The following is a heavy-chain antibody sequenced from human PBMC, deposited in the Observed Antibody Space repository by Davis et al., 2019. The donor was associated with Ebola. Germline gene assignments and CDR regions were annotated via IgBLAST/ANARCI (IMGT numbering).Heavy chain of an antibody. CDR2: IYYSGST. V-gene: IGHV4-34*01. CDR1: GGTFRGYY. Sequence: SETLSLTCAVYGGTFRGYYWSWIRQSPGKGLEWIGSIYYSGSTYYNPSLKSRVTISVDTSKNQFSQKLSSVTAADTAVYYCARGQGYYYYYGMDVWGQGTTVTVSS. J-gene: IGHJ6*02. CDR3: ARGQGYYYYYGMDV.